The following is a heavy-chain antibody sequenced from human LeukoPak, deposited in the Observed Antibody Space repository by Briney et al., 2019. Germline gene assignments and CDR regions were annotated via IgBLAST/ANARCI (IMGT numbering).Heavy chain of an antibody. J-gene: IGHJ4*02. CDR1: GFTFSSYA. CDR3: AKGRGCSGGSCSFDY. D-gene: IGHD2-15*01. V-gene: IGHV3-23*01. CDR2: ISGRGDST. Sequence: PGGSLRLSCAASGFTFSSYAMSWVRQGPGKGLEWVSGISGRGDSTYYADSVKGRFTISRDNSKNTLYLQMNSLSAEETAVYYCAKGRGCSGGSCSFDYWGRGTLVTVSS.